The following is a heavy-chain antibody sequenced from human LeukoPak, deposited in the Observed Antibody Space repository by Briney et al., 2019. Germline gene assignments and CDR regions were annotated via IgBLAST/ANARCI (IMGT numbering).Heavy chain of an antibody. CDR3: ARDNEEFDY. Sequence: GGSLRLSCAASGFTFDDYAMHWVRQAPGKGLEWVSGISWNSGSIGYADSVKGRVTISRDNAKNSLYLQMNSLRAEDTAVYYCARDNEEFDYWGQGTLVTVSS. CDR1: GFTFDDYA. CDR2: ISWNSGSI. V-gene: IGHV3-9*01. J-gene: IGHJ4*02.